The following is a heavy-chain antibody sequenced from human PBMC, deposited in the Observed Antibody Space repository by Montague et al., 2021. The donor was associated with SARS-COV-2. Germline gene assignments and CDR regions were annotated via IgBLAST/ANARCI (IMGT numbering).Heavy chain of an antibody. CDR1: GFSLSTGGVG. J-gene: IGHJ4*02. CDR3: AHRHYDDYSRGYFDY. V-gene: IGHV2-5*02. Sequence: PALVKPTQTLTLTCTFSGFSLSTGGVGVGWIRQPPGKALEWLALIYWDDDKRYSPSLKSRLTITKDTSKNQVVLTMTNMDPVDTATYYCAHRHYDDYSRGYFDYWGQGTLVTVSS. D-gene: IGHD4-17*01. CDR2: IYWDDDK.